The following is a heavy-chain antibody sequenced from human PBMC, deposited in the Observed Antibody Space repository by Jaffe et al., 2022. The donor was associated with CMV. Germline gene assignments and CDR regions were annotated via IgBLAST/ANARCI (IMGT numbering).Heavy chain of an antibody. CDR1: GVSISGNNW. Sequence: QVQLQESGPGLVKPSGTLSLTCAVSGVSISGNNWWTWVRQPPGKGLEWIGEIFPTGSSNFNPSLESRVTMSVDKSKNQFSLKLTSVTAADTAVYYCANAPRAYSTNWSPRIDYWGQGTLVTVST. J-gene: IGHJ4*02. V-gene: IGHV4-4*02. D-gene: IGHD2-2*01. CDR2: IFPTGSS. CDR3: ANAPRAYSTNWSPRIDY.